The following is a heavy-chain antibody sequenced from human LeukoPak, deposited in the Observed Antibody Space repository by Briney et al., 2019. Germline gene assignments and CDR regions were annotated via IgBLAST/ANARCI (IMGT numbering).Heavy chain of an antibody. Sequence: SETLSLTCTVSGGSISSSSYYWGWIRQPPGKGLEWIGSIYYSGSTYYNPSLKSRVTISVDTSKNQFSLKLGSVTAADTAVYYCARSRVEEYGDPERYFDYWGQGTLVTVSS. CDR1: GGSISSSSYY. V-gene: IGHV4-39*07. J-gene: IGHJ4*02. CDR2: IYYSGST. D-gene: IGHD4-17*01. CDR3: ARSRVEEYGDPERYFDY.